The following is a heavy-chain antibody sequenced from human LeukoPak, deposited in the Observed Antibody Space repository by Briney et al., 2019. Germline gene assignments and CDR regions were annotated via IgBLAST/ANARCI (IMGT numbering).Heavy chain of an antibody. CDR2: IYHSGST. D-gene: IGHD6-6*01. Sequence: PSETLSLTCTVSGGSISSGGYYWSWIRQHPGKGLEWIGYIYHSGSTYYNPSLKSRVTMSVDRSKNHFSLNLISVTAADTAVYYCAREEYLDHYFDYWGQGTLVTVSS. V-gene: IGHV4-30-2*01. CDR1: GGSISSGGYY. J-gene: IGHJ4*02. CDR3: AREEYLDHYFDY.